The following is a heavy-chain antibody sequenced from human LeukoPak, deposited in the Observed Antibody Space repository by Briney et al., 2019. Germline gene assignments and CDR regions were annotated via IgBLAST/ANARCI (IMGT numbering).Heavy chain of an antibody. J-gene: IGHJ4*02. V-gene: IGHV3-15*07. CDR2: IKSKTDGGTT. CDR1: GFIFSSYA. CDR3: TTDFLDNDY. Sequence: GGSLRLSCEASGFIFSSYAMNWVRQAPGKGLEWVGRIKSKTDGGTTDYAAPVKGRLTISRDDSKNTLYLQMNSLKTEDTAVYYCTTDFLDNDYWGQGTLVTVSS. D-gene: IGHD1-1*01.